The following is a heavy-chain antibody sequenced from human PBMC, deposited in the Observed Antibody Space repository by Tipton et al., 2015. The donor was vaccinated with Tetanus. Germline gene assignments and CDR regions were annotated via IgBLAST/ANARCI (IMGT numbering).Heavy chain of an antibody. V-gene: IGHV3-21*01. CDR2: ISGISTYI. J-gene: IGHJ4*02. CDR1: GFTFSNYW. Sequence: SLRLSCAASGFTFSNYWMSWVRQAPGKGLEWVSSISGISTYINYADSVKGRFTISRDNAENSLYLEMTNLTAEDTAIYYCARKGTAIPIDYWGQGTLVTVSS. D-gene: IGHD2-21*02. CDR3: ARKGTAIPIDY.